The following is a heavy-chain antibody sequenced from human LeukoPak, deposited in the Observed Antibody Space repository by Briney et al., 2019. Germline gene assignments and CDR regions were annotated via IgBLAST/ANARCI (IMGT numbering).Heavy chain of an antibody. J-gene: IGHJ4*02. V-gene: IGHV4-39*01. CDR1: GGSISSSNYY. Sequence: SETLSLTCTVSGGSISSSNYYWVWSRQPPGKWLEWIGCISYRGSTFYNPSFKSRFTTPEDMPKTHFSLKLTSVTATTTAVYYCARQHDDYGASFYDYWGQGTLVTVSS. CDR2: ISYRGST. CDR3: ARQHDDYGASFYDY. D-gene: IGHD4-17*01.